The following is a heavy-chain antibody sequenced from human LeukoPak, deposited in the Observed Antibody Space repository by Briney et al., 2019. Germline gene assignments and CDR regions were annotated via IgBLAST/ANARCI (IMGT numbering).Heavy chain of an antibody. Sequence: ASVKVSCKASGYTFTGYYMRWVRQAPGQGLEWMGWINPNSGGTNYAQKLQGRVTMTTDTSTSTAYMELRSLRSDDTAVYYCARVGVGLVGDYETQAPDWFDPWGQGTLVTVSS. CDR3: ARVGVGLVGDYETQAPDWFDP. D-gene: IGHD4-17*01. CDR1: GYTFTGYY. CDR2: INPNSGGT. J-gene: IGHJ5*02. V-gene: IGHV1-2*02.